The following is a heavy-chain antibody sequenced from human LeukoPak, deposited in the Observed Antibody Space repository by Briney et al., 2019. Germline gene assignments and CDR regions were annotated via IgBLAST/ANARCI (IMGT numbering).Heavy chain of an antibody. CDR3: ASRPPSETYFAVFDY. CDR1: GLTFSSHA. V-gene: IGHV3-23*01. CDR2: IAGSGGST. J-gene: IGHJ4*02. Sequence: GGSLRLSCVASGLTFSSHAMTWVRQTPGKGLEWVSGIAGSGGSTYHAESVKGRFTISRDNSKNTLYLQMNNLRAEDTAVYYCASRPPSETYFAVFDYWGQGTLVTVSS. D-gene: IGHD1-26*01.